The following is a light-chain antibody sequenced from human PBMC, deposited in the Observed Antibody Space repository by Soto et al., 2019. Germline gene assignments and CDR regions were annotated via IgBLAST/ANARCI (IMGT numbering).Light chain of an antibody. CDR1: QSVVYNSNNKNY. V-gene: IGKV4-1*01. Sequence: DIVMTQSPASLAVSLGERATIDCRSSQSVVYNSNNKNYLAWYQQKPGQPPKLLIYWASSRESGVPDRFSGSGSGPDFTLTISSLQAEDVAVYYCQQYFNTPITFGQGTRLEI. CDR3: QQYFNTPIT. J-gene: IGKJ5*01. CDR2: WAS.